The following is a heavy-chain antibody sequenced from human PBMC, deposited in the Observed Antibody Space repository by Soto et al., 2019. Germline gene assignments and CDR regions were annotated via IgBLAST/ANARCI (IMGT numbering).Heavy chain of an antibody. D-gene: IGHD1-1*01. V-gene: IGHV4-39*01. J-gene: IGHJ3*02. Sequence: TLSLTCTVSGGDISSVDYYWAWIRQPPGKGLEWIASIYYVGSTFYNSSLESRVTISVDMSKNLFSLKLTSVTATDTAVYFCTGQGYLDAFDIWGQGTMVTVSS. CDR3: TGQGYLDAFDI. CDR2: IYYVGST. CDR1: GGDISSVDYY.